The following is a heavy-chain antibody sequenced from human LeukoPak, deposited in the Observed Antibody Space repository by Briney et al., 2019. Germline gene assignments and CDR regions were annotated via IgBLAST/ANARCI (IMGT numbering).Heavy chain of an antibody. CDR1: GFTFSSYE. D-gene: IGHD5-18*01. CDR3: ARDPDTAMVTFGGSGMDV. J-gene: IGHJ6*02. Sequence: GGSLRLSCAASGFTFSSYEMNWVRQAPGKGLEWVSYISSSGSTIYYADSVKGRFTISRDNAKNSLYLQMNSLRAEDTAVYYCARDPDTAMVTFGGSGMDVWGQGTTVTVYS. V-gene: IGHV3-48*03. CDR2: ISSSGSTI.